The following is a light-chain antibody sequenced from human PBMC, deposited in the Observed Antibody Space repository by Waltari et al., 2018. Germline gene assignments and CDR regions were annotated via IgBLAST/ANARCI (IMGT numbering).Light chain of an antibody. Sequence: IAFTQSPATLSLSPGETATPPCRANKSVSVYLAWYQHKPGQAPRLLIYDTSNRATGIPARFSGSGSETDFTLTISSLEPEDFAVYYCQQRNNWPLSFGGGTKVEIK. V-gene: IGKV3-11*01. J-gene: IGKJ4*01. CDR1: KSVSVY. CDR2: DTS. CDR3: QQRNNWPLS.